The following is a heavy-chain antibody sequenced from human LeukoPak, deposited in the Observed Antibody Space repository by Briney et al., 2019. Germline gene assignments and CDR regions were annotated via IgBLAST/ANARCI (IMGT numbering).Heavy chain of an antibody. Sequence: SETLSPTCTVSGGSISSYYWSWIRQPPGKGLEWIAYIHNRGITSYNPSLKSRVTISVDTSKNQFSLELSSVTAADTADYYCGRQPDRRQVALWGQGTLVTVSS. V-gene: IGHV4-59*08. D-gene: IGHD1-14*01. CDR1: GGSISSYY. J-gene: IGHJ4*02. CDR3: GRQPDRRQVAL. CDR2: IHNRGIT.